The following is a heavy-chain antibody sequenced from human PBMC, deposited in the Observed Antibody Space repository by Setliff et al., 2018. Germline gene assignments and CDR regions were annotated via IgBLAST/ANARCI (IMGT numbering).Heavy chain of an antibody. CDR1: GDSVTSDSYY. CDR3: VRQTSHAGIVIPYYYYFYMDV. V-gene: IGHV4-39*01. D-gene: IGHD1-1*01. J-gene: IGHJ6*03. Sequence: PSETLSLTCIVTGDSVTSDSYYWGWVRQPPGKGLEWVGGVSYSGSPYHNPSLKSRVSLSLDTSENQFSLTLTSVTAADAAVYYCVRQTSHAGIVIPYYYYFYMDVWGTGTTVTVSS. CDR2: VSYSGSP.